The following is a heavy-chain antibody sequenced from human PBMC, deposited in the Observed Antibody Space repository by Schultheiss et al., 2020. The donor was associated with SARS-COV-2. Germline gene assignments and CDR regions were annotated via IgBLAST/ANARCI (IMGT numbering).Heavy chain of an antibody. V-gene: IGHV3-21*01. CDR1: GFSFSSYG. CDR2: ISSSSSYI. D-gene: IGHD2-2*01. J-gene: IGHJ1*01. Sequence: GGSLRLSCEASGFSFSSYGMNWVRQAPGKGLEWVSSISSSSSYIYYADSVEGRFIISRDNAKNSLYLQMNSLRDEDTAVYYCAREGYSSTYRYFQLWGQGTLVTVSS. CDR3: AREGYSSTYRYFQL.